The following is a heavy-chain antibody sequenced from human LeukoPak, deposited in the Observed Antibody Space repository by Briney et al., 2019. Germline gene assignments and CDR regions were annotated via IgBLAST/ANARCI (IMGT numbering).Heavy chain of an antibody. Sequence: GGSLRLSCAASGFTFSSYAMSWVRQAPGKGLEWVSAISGSGGSTYYADSVKGRFTISRDNSKNTLYLQMNSLRAEDTAVYYCARAHREGYYYGSGSHYYFDYWGQGTLVTVSS. J-gene: IGHJ4*02. V-gene: IGHV3-23*01. D-gene: IGHD3-10*01. CDR3: ARAHREGYYYGSGSHYYFDY. CDR1: GFTFSSYA. CDR2: ISGSGGST.